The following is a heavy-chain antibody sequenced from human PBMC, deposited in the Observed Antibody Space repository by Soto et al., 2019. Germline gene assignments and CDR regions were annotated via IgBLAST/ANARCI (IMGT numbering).Heavy chain of an antibody. CDR1: GFPFSSYW. Sequence: VGSMRLSCAASGFPFSSYWMSWVRQAPGKGLEWVANIKQDGSEKYYVDSVRGRFTISRDNAKNSLYLQMNSLRAEDTAVYYCARVYYYDSSEHWFDPWGQGTLVTVSS. J-gene: IGHJ5*02. D-gene: IGHD3-22*01. CDR3: ARVYYYDSSEHWFDP. CDR2: IKQDGSEK. V-gene: IGHV3-7*01.